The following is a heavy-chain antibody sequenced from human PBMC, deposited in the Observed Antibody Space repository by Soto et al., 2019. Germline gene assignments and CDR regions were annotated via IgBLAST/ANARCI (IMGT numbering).Heavy chain of an antibody. CDR3: ARDWGVATIEYFQH. D-gene: IGHD5-12*01. CDR1: GFTFISYV. CDR2: ISFNGGNK. Sequence: GGALRLSCAASGFTFISYVMHWFRRALGKGLEWVAVISFNGGNKYYPDTVKVRFPFPRDNSKNRLYLQMNSLRAEDTAVYYCARDWGVATIEYFQHWGQGPLVTVSS. J-gene: IGHJ1*01. V-gene: IGHV3-30-3*01.